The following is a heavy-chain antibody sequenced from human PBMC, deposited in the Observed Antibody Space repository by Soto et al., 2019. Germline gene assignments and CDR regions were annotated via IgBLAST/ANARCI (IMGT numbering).Heavy chain of an antibody. CDR2: IDHSGGT. CDR1: GSSISSSSYY. V-gene: IGHV4-39*02. J-gene: IGHJ6*02. Sequence: SSETLSLTCTVSGSSISSSSYYWVWSRQPPGKGLAWIGEIDHSGGTNYNSSLKSRVSIAVDTSKNQFSLILLSVTAADTGVYYCARDRQYSHFWSGYQYEGPYGMDVWGQGTTVTVSS. D-gene: IGHD3-3*02. CDR3: ARDRQYSHFWSGYQYEGPYGMDV.